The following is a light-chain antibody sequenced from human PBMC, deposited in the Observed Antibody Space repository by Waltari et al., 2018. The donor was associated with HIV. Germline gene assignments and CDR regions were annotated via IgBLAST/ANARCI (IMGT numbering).Light chain of an antibody. J-gene: IGLJ1*01. CDR3: ASYTVNSTGV. CDR2: DVN. V-gene: IGLV2-14*03. CDR1: ASDIGRFNY. Sequence: QSALSQPASVSAFPGQSVAISCSGSASDIGRFNYVSWYQQHPDKTPRLILFDVNNRPSGISDRFSGSKSGTTASLTISTVETDDEADYYCASYTVNSTGVFGSGTKLTVL.